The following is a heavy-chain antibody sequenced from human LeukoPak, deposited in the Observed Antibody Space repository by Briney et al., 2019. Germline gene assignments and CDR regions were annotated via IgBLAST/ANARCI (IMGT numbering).Heavy chain of an antibody. Sequence: ASVKVSCKASGGTFSSYAISWVRQAPGQGLEWMGGIIPIFGTANYAQKFQGRVTITADESTSTAYMELSSLRSEDTAVYYCAGSLYSYGYNCFDYWGQGTLVTVSS. J-gene: IGHJ4*02. CDR3: AGSLYSYGYNCFDY. CDR2: IIPIFGTA. V-gene: IGHV1-69*13. CDR1: GGTFSSYA. D-gene: IGHD5-18*01.